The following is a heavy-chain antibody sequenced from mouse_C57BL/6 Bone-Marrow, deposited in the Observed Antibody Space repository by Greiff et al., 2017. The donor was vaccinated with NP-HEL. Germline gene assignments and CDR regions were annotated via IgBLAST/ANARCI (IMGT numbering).Heavy chain of an antibody. CDR3: TRRGGNYETMDY. CDR2: IDPETGGT. V-gene: IGHV1-15*01. Sequence: VQLQQSGAELVRPGASVTLSCKASGYTFTDYEMHWVKQTPVHGLEWIGAIDPETGGTAYNQKFKGKAILTADKSSSTAYMELRSLTSEDSAVYYCTRRGGNYETMDYWGQGTSVTVSS. J-gene: IGHJ4*01. CDR1: GYTFTDYE. D-gene: IGHD2-1*01.